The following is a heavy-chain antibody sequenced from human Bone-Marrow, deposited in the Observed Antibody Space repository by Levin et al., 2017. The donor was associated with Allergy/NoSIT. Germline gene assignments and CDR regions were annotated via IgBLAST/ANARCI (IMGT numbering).Heavy chain of an antibody. V-gene: IGHV3-49*03. CDR1: GFTFGDYA. J-gene: IGHJ4*02. CDR3: TRERRAVAGTGLSY. CDR2: IRSKAYGGTT. D-gene: IGHD6-19*01. Sequence: PGASVKVSCTASGFTFGDYAMSWFRQAPGKGLEWVGFIRSKAYGGTTEYAASVKGRFTISRDDSKSIAYLQMNSLKTEDTAVYYCTRERRAVAGTGLSYWGQGTLVTVSS.